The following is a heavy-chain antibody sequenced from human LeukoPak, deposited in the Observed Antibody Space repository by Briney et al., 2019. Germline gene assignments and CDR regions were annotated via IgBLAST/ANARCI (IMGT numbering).Heavy chain of an antibody. CDR2: IYTSGST. CDR1: GGSISSGNYY. CDR3: AREGDYYDTSGTLDY. Sequence: SQTLSLTCTVSGGSISSGNYYWSWIRKPAGKGLEWIGRIYTSGSTNYNPSLKSRVTISVYTSKNQFSLKLSSVTAADTAVYYCAREGDYYDTSGTLDYWGQGTLVTVSS. V-gene: IGHV4-61*02. D-gene: IGHD3-22*01. J-gene: IGHJ4*02.